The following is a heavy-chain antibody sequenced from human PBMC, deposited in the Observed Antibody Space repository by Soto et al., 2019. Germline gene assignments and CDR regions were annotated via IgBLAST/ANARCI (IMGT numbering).Heavy chain of an antibody. J-gene: IGHJ6*02. Sequence: ASVKVSCKASGYTFTSYGISWVRQAPGQGLEWMGWTSAYNGNTNYAQKLQGRVTMTTDTSTSTAYLELRSLRSDDTAVYYCARELPVEYRLLHSYYYGMDVWGQGTTVNVSS. V-gene: IGHV1-18*01. CDR3: ARELPVEYRLLHSYYYGMDV. CDR1: GYTFTSYG. D-gene: IGHD2-2*01. CDR2: TSAYNGNT.